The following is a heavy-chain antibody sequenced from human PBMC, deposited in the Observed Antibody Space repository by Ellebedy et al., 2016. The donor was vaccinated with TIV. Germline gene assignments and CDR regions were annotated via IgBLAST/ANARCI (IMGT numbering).Heavy chain of an antibody. J-gene: IGHJ5*02. V-gene: IGHV1-69*13. CDR3: ARGYDYGNYVGWFDP. D-gene: IGHD4-11*01. CDR1: GGPFNSYT. Sequence: AASVKVSCKASGGPFNSYTVTWVRQAPGQGLEWMGGIIPIFGTPNYAQKFQGRVTIMADESTSTAYMELSSLRSEDTAVYYCARGYDYGNYVGWFDPWGQGTLVTVSS. CDR2: IIPIFGTP.